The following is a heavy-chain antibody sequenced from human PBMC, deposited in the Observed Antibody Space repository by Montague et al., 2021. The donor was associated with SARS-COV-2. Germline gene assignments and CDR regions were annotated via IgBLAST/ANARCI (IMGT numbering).Heavy chain of an antibody. J-gene: IGHJ5*02. D-gene: IGHD3-10*01. Sequence: PALVKPTQTLTLTCTFSGFSLRTSGVGVGWIRQPPGKALEWLALIYWDDDNRYSPSLKSRLTITKDTSKNQVVLTMTNIDPVDTATYYCAHRHPLPPNYYGSGSYYGRVNWFDPWGQGTLVTVSS. CDR2: IYWDDDN. V-gene: IGHV2-5*02. CDR3: AHRHPLPPNYYGSGSYYGRVNWFDP. CDR1: GFSLRTSGVG.